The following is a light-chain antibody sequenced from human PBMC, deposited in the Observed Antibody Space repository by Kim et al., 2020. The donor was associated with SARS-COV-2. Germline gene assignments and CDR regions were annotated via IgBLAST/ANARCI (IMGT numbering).Light chain of an antibody. CDR1: SSDVGSYNL. CDR2: EGS. CDR3: CSYAGTATWV. J-gene: IGLJ3*02. Sequence: GPSVTISCTGTSSDVGSYNLVSWYQQHPGKAPKLMIYEGSKRPSGVSHRFSGSKSGNTASLTISGLQAEDEADYYCCSYAGTATWVFGGGTQLTVL. V-gene: IGLV2-23*01.